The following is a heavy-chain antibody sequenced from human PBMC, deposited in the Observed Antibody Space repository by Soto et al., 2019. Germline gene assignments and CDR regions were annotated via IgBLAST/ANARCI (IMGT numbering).Heavy chain of an antibody. CDR3: ARDRVGATTWDYYYGMDV. D-gene: IGHD1-26*01. V-gene: IGHV1-18*01. CDR2: ISAYNGNT. J-gene: IGHJ6*02. Sequence: QVQLVQSGAEVKKPGASVKVSCKASGYTFTSYGISWVRQAPGQGLEWMGWISAYNGNTNYAQKLQGRVTMTTDTSTSTAYMELRSLRSDGTAVYYCARDRVGATTWDYYYGMDVWGQGTTVTVSS. CDR1: GYTFTSYG.